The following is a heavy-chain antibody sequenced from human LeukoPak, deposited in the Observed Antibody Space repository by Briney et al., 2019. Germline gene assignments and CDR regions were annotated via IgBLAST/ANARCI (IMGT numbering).Heavy chain of an antibody. CDR1: GFTFSSYA. CDR3: STLTSRGLSDS. D-gene: IGHD4-11*01. V-gene: IGHV3-23*01. Sequence: GGSLRLSCAASGFTFSSYAMSWVRQAPGKGLEWVSAISGSGDSTYYGDSVKGRFTISRDNSKNTLYLQMNSLKSEDTAVYYCSTLTSRGLSDSWGQGTLVTVSS. J-gene: IGHJ4*02. CDR2: ISGSGDST.